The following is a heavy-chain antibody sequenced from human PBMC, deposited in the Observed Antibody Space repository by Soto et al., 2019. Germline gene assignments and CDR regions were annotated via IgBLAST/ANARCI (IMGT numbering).Heavy chain of an antibody. CDR2: INPSGGST. D-gene: IGHD3-22*01. CDR3: ATPNYYDSSGYYSYYYYGMDV. Sequence: ASVKVSCKASGCTFTSYYMHWVRQAPGQGLEWMGIINPSGGSTSYAQKFQGRVTMTRDTSTSTVYMELSSLRSEDTAVYYCATPNYYDSSGYYSYYYYGMDVWGQGTTVTVSS. V-gene: IGHV1-46*01. J-gene: IGHJ6*02. CDR1: GCTFTSYY.